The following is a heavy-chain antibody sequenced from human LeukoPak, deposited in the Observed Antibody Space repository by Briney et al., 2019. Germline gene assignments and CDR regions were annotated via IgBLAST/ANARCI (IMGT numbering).Heavy chain of an antibody. CDR3: ARGPKYYYGSGSYFRFDY. V-gene: IGHV4-31*03. Sequence: SETLSLTCTASGGSISSGGYYWSWIRQHPGKGLEWIGYIYYSGSTYYNPSLKSRVTISVDTSKNQFSLKLSSVTAADTAVYYCARGPKYYYGSGSYFRFDYWGQGTLVTVSS. CDR1: GGSISSGGYY. CDR2: IYYSGST. D-gene: IGHD3-10*01. J-gene: IGHJ4*02.